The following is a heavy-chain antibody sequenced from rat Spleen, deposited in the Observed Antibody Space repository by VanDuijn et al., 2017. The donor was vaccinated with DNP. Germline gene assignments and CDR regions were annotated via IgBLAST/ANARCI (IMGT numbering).Heavy chain of an antibody. D-gene: IGHD1-9*01. CDR1: GFTFSDYN. CDR2: ISYDGSST. J-gene: IGHJ4*01. CDR3: AKTTGIRGWAMDA. Sequence: EVQLVESGGGLVQPGRSLKLSCAASGFTFSDYNMAWVRQAPKKGLEWVATISYDGSSTYYRDSVKGRFTISRDNAKSTLYLQMNSLRSEDTATYYCAKTTGIRGWAMDAWGQGTSVTVSS. V-gene: IGHV5S10*01.